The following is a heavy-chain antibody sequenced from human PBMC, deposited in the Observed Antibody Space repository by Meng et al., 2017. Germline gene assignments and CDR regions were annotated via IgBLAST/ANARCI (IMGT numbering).Heavy chain of an antibody. CDR2: INPNSGGT. CDR1: GYTFTGYD. D-gene: IGHD6-19*01. Sequence: VQLVQSVGEVKWPGASVKVSCKASGYTFTGYDMHLVRQAPGQGLEWMGWINPNSGGTNYAQKFQGRVTMTRDTSISTVYMELSSLRSEDTAVYYCASSPAGQQTQWLVPYYFDYWGQGTLVTVSS. CDR3: ASSPAGQQTQWLVPYYFDY. J-gene: IGHJ4*02. V-gene: IGHV1-2*02.